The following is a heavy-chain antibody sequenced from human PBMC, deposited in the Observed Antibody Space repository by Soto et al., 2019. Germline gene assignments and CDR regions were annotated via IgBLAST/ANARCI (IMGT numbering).Heavy chain of an antibody. Sequence: QVQLVQSGAEVKKPGASVTVSCKASGYTFTSYDINWVRQATGQGLEWMGWMNPKSGNTGYAQKFQDRVTMTRNTAICTVYRELSSLRSEDTAVYYCARDCGYSYGLYYYYYGMDVWGQGTTVTDSS. CDR3: ARDCGYSYGLYYYYYGMDV. D-gene: IGHD5-18*01. V-gene: IGHV1-8*01. CDR2: MNPKSGNT. J-gene: IGHJ6*02. CDR1: GYTFTSYD.